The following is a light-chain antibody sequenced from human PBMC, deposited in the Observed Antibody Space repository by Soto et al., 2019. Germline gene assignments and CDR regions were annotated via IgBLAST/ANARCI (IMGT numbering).Light chain of an antibody. CDR3: QQYGSSPRT. CDR1: HYISSD. J-gene: IGKJ1*01. V-gene: IGKV3-20*01. Sequence: EIVLTQSPATLSLSPGERATLSCRASHYISSDLAWYQHKPGQAPRLLIYGASSRATGIPDRFSGSGSGTDFTLTISRLEPEDFAVYYCQQYGSSPRTFGQGTKVDIK. CDR2: GAS.